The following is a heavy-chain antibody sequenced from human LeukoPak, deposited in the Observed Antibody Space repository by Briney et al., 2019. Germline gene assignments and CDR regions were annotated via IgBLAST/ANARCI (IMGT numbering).Heavy chain of an antibody. CDR3: ARDLVGYGGNLGHAFDI. J-gene: IGHJ3*02. CDR1: GGSISSGGYY. V-gene: IGHV4-31*03. Sequence: SETLSLICTVSGGSISSGGYYWSRIRQHPGKGLAWIGYIYYSGSTYYNPSLKRRVTISVDTSKNQFSLKLSSVTAADTAVYYCARDLVGYGGNLGHAFDIWGQGTMVTVSS. D-gene: IGHD4-23*01. CDR2: IYYSGST.